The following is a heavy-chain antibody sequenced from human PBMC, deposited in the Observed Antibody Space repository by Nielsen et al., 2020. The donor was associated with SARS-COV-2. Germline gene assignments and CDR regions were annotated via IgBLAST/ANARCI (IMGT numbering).Heavy chain of an antibody. CDR3: ARAPDYYASATYDAFDI. J-gene: IGHJ3*02. D-gene: IGHD3-22*01. CDR1: GGSMSRYY. CDR2: IYFSGTT. V-gene: IGHV4-59*13. Sequence: SETLSLTCTVSGGSMSRYYWSWIRQPPGKGLEWIGYIYFSGTTNYNPSLKSRVTISVDTSKNQFSLRLSSVTAADTAVYYCARAPDYYASATYDAFDIWGQGTLVTVSS.